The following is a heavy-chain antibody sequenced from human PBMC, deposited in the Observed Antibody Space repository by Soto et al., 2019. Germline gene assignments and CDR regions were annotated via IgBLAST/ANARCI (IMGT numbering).Heavy chain of an antibody. CDR1: GGSISSISYY. CDR2: IYYSGST. CDR3: ARRAQLLWFDP. D-gene: IGHD5-18*01. J-gene: IGHJ5*02. Sequence: QLQLQESGPGLVKPSETLSLTCTVSGGSISSISYYWGWIGQPPGKGLEWIGSIYYSGSTYYNPSLKSRVTISVDTSKNQFSLKLSSVTAADTAVYYCARRAQLLWFDPWGQGTLVTVSS. V-gene: IGHV4-39*01.